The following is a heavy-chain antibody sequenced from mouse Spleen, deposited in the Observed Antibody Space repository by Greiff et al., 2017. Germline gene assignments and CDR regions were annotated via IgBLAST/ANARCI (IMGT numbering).Heavy chain of an antibody. CDR3: ARITGTLYYFDY. J-gene: IGHJ2*01. D-gene: IGHD4-1*01. V-gene: IGHV14-4*01. CDR1: GFNIKDDY. Sequence: VQLKESGAELVRPGASVKLSCTASGFNIKDDYMHWVKQRPEQGLEWIGWIDPENGDTEYASKFQGKATITADTSSNTAYLQLSSLTSEDSAVYYCARITGTLYYFDYWGQGTTLTVSS. CDR2: IDPENGDT.